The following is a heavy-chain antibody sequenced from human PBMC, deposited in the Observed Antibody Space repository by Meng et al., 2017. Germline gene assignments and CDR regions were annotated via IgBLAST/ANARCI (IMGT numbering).Heavy chain of an antibody. J-gene: IGHJ4*02. CDR2: ISAYNGNT. CDR3: ARVPSDYYDSSGYAGY. V-gene: IGHV1-18*01. Sequence: ASVKVSCKASGYTFTSYGISWVRQAPGQGLEWMGWISAYNGNTNYAQKLQGRVTMTTDTSTSTAHMELRSLRSDDTAVYYCARVPSDYYDSSGYAGYWGQGTLVTVSS. CDR1: GYTFTSYG. D-gene: IGHD3-22*01.